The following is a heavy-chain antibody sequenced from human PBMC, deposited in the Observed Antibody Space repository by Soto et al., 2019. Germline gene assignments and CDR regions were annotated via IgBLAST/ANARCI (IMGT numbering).Heavy chain of an antibody. J-gene: IGHJ4*02. V-gene: IGHV3-23*01. CDR3: AKDHLNYDFWSGPPVAPEYFDY. D-gene: IGHD3-3*01. CDR1: GFTFSNYA. CDR2: ITGSGSYT. Sequence: PGGSLRLSCAASGFTFSNYAMTWVRQAPGKGLEWVSGITGSGSYTYYADSVKGRFTISRDNSKNTLYLQMNSLRAEDTAVYYCAKDHLNYDFWSGPPVAPEYFDYWGQGTLVTVSS.